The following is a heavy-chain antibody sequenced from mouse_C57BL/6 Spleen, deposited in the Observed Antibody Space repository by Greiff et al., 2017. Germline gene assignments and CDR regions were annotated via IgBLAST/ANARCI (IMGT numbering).Heavy chain of an antibody. CDR3: ARRTTDWYFDV. D-gene: IGHD1-1*01. CDR1: GFTFSSYG. J-gene: IGHJ1*03. CDR2: ISSGGSYT. Sequence: EVKLVESGGDLVKPGGSLKLSCAASGFTFSSYGMSWVRQTPDQRLEWVATISSGGSYTYYPDSVKGRFTISRDNAKNTLYLQMSSLKSEDTAMYYGARRTTDWYFDVWGTGTTVTVSS. V-gene: IGHV5-6*02.